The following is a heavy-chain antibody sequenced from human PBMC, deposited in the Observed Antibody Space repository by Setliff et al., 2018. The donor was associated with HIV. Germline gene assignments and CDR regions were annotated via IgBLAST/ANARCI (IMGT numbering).Heavy chain of an antibody. CDR3: ARGLGYCGGDCYSDLFDY. CDR1: GYTFTDYY. CDR2: INPNSGGT. V-gene: IGHV1-2*02. Sequence: GASVKVSCKASGYTFTDYYMHWVRQAPGQGLEWMGWINPNSGGTKYAQTFQGRVTMTRDTSINTAYMDLSRLRSDDTAVYYCARGLGYCGGDCYSDLFDYWGQGTLVTVSS. J-gene: IGHJ4*02. D-gene: IGHD2-21*02.